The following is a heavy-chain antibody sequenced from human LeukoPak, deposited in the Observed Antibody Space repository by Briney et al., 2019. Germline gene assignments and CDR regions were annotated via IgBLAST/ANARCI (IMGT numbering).Heavy chain of an antibody. CDR1: GFTFSSYG. CDR3: AKAYYYYYMDV. Sequence: GGSLRLFCAASGFTFSSYGMHWVRQAPGKGLEWVAVIWYDGSNKYYADSVKGRFTISRDNSKNTLYLQMNSLRAEDTAVYYCAKAYYYYYMDVWGKGTTVTVSS. J-gene: IGHJ6*03. V-gene: IGHV3-33*06. CDR2: IWYDGSNK.